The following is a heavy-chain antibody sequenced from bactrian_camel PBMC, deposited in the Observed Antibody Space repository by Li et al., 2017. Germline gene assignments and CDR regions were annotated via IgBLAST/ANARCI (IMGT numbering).Heavy chain of an antibody. D-gene: IGHD2*01. CDR3: AADEYAGPQDLVVVPAWHY. CDR1: GLAFSGYC. J-gene: IGHJ4*01. CDR2: IDQDGKM. Sequence: VQLVESGGGSVQAGGSLRLSCAASGLAFSGYCMGWFRQAPGKAREGVAAIDQDGKMSYAEFVKGRFTISRDNARNTLYLQMNSLKPEDTAMYYCAADEYAGPQDLVVVPAWHYWGQGTQVTVS. V-gene: IGHV3S42*01.